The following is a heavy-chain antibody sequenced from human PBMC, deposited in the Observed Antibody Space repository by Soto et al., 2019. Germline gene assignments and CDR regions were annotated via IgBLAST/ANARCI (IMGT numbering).Heavy chain of an antibody. CDR3: AREAAADNYYYGMDV. CDR2: IYYSGST. D-gene: IGHD6-13*01. V-gene: IGHV4-61*01. CDR1: GGSVSSGSYY. J-gene: IGHJ6*02. Sequence: SETLSLTCTVSGGSVSSGSYYWSWIRQPPGKGLEWIGFIYYSGSTNYNPSLKSRVTISVDTSKNQFSLKLSSVTTADTAVYYCAREAAADNYYYGMDVWGQGTTVTVSS.